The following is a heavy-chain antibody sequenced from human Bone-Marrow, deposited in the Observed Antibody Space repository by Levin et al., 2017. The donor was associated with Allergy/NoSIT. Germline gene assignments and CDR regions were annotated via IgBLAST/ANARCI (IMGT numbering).Heavy chain of an antibody. CDR3: ARRGYSGYDRSYYYYYMDV. J-gene: IGHJ6*03. Sequence: TTSETLSLTCTVSGGSISSYYWSWIRQPPGKGLEWIGYIYYSGSTNYNPSLKSRVTISVDTSKNQFSLKLSSVTAADTAVYYCARRGYSGYDRSYYYYYMDVWGKGTTVTVSS. CDR2: IYYSGST. D-gene: IGHD5-12*01. V-gene: IGHV4-59*08. CDR1: GGSISSYY.